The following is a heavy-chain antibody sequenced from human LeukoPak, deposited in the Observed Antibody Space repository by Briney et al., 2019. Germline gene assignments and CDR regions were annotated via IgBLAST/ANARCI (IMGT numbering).Heavy chain of an antibody. CDR1: GGSISSSSYY. CDR2: IYYSGST. Sequence: SETLSLTCTVSGGSISSSSYYWGWIRQPPGKGLEWIGYIYYSGSTNYNPSLKSRVTISVDTSKNQFSLKLSSVTAADTAVYYCARVPPRYYYYYMDVWGKGTTVTVSS. D-gene: IGHD4/OR15-4a*01. CDR3: ARVPPRYYYYYMDV. J-gene: IGHJ6*03. V-gene: IGHV4-61*05.